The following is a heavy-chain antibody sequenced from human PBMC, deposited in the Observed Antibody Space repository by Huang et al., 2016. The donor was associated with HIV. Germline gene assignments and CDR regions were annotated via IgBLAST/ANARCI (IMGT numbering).Heavy chain of an antibody. CDR3: LREGDESSGYPHPYFAS. Sequence: EVQLEQSGAEVKKPGESLKISCKASGYSFTRFWIGWVRQMPGKGLEWMGLNYPWCSESKYKPALQGQVTHSADKFIHTAYLQWSSRKASDAAIYYCLREGDESSGYPHPYFASWGQGTLVTVSS. CDR1: GYSFTRFW. CDR2: NYPWCSES. J-gene: IGHJ4*02. V-gene: IGHV5-51*01. D-gene: IGHD3-22*01.